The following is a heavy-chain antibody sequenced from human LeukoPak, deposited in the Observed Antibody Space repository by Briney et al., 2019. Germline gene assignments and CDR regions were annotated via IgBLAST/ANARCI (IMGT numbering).Heavy chain of an antibody. D-gene: IGHD3-3*01. V-gene: IGHV4-4*02. J-gene: IGHJ6*02. CDR1: GGSISSSNW. CDR3: ARGGYYDFWSGYPRRPDYYYYGTDV. Sequence: PSGTLSLTCAVSGGSISSSNWWSRVRQPPGKGLEWIGEIYHSGSTNYNPSLKSRVTISVDKSKNQFSLKLSSVTAADTAVYYCARGGYYDFWSGYPRRPDYYYYGTDVWGQGTTVTVSS. CDR2: IYHSGST.